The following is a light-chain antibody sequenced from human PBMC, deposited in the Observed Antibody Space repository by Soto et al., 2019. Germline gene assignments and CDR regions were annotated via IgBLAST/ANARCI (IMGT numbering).Light chain of an antibody. V-gene: IGLV1-40*01. Sequence: QSVLTQPPSVSGAPGHRVTISCNGSFSNIGENYEVHWYQQLPGTAPKLLIYGNTNRPSGVPDRFSASESGTSASLTISELQPGDQADYYCQTYDSKLDGSVFGGGTTLTVL. J-gene: IGLJ3*02. CDR2: GNT. CDR3: QTYDSKLDGSV. CDR1: FSNIGENYE.